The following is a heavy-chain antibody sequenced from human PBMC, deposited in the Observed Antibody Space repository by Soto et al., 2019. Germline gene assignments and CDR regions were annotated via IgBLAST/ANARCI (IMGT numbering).Heavy chain of an antibody. CDR2: IVVGSGNT. D-gene: IGHD1-26*01. Sequence: GASVKVSCKASGFTFTNSVVQGVRQARGQRLERIGWIVVGSGNTNYAQKFQERVTITRDMSTSTAYMELSSLRSEDTAVYYCAASYSGSYSPSLGMDVWGQRTTVTVSS. CDR1: GFTFTNSV. J-gene: IGHJ6*02. CDR3: AASYSGSYSPSLGMDV. V-gene: IGHV1-58*01.